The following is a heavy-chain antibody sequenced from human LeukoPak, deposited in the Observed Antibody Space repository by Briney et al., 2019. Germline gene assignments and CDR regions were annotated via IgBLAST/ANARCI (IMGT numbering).Heavy chain of an antibody. CDR2: TWYDGSNK. Sequence: PGRSLRLSCAASGFTFSSYGMHWVRQAPGKGLEWVAVTWYDGSNKYYVDSVEGRFTISRDNSKNTLYLQMNSLRAEDTAVYYCARDHSNTWYGVDYWGQGTLVTVSS. J-gene: IGHJ4*02. D-gene: IGHD6-13*01. CDR3: ARDHSNTWYGVDY. CDR1: GFTFSSYG. V-gene: IGHV3-33*01.